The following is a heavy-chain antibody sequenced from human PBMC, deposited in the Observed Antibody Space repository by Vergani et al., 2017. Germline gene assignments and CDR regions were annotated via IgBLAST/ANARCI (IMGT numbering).Heavy chain of an antibody. CDR1: GGSISSSSYY. D-gene: IGHD6-19*01. J-gene: IGHJ4*02. CDR2: IYYSGST. V-gene: IGHV4-39*07. CDR3: ARDFIAVAGSVGVDY. Sequence: QLQLQESGPGLVKPSETLSLTCTVSGGSISSSSYYWGWIRQPPGKGLEWIGSIYYSGSTYYNPSLKSRVTISVDTSKNQFSLKLSSVTAADTAVYYCARDFIAVAGSVGVDYWGQGTLVTVSS.